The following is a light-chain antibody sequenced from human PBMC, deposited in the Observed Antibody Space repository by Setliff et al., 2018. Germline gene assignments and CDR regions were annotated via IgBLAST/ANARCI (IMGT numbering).Light chain of an antibody. CDR3: QQYSDSPT. V-gene: IGKV3-20*01. CDR1: QSVSSGY. Sequence: EIVLAQSPDTLSLSPGERATLSCRASQSVSSGYLAWYQKRFGQAPRLLLYGTSSRATGIPDRFSGSGSGTEFTLTITRLEPEDFAVYYCQQYSDSPTFGQGTRWRL. J-gene: IGKJ5*01. CDR2: GTS.